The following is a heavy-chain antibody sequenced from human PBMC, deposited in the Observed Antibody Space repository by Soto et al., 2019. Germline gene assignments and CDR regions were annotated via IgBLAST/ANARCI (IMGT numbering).Heavy chain of an antibody. Sequence: ALRLSCPASGFTFSSYCMHWVRQSPVKGLDWLAVIWYDGSNKYYTDSVKGRFTISRDNSKNTLYLQMNSLGAEDTAVYYCAREWDVGATTHDAFDIWGQGTMVTVSS. D-gene: IGHD1-26*01. J-gene: IGHJ3*02. CDR2: IWYDGSNK. CDR1: GFTFSSYC. V-gene: IGHV3-33*01. CDR3: AREWDVGATTHDAFDI.